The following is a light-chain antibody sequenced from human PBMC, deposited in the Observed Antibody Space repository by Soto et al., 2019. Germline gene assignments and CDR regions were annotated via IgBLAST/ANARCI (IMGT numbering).Light chain of an antibody. J-gene: IGLJ2*01. CDR1: RDDIGAYDY. CDR3: NSYTNSSAVV. CDR2: EVT. V-gene: IGLV2-14*01. Sequence: QSALTQPASVSGSPGQSITISCAGTRDDIGAYDYVSWYQQHPGNAPKLLVYEVTNRPSGVSDRFSGSKSGNTASLTISGLQAEDEADYYCNSYTNSSAVVFGGGNKLTVL.